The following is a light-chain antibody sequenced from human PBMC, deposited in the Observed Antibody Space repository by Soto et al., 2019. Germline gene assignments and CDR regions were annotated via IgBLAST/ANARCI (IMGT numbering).Light chain of an antibody. CDR2: DAS. CDR1: QSVSSY. J-gene: IGKJ1*01. Sequence: EIVLTQSPATLSLSPGERATLSCRASQSVSSYLAWYQQKPGQAPRLLIYDASNRATGIPARFSGSGSGTDFTLTISSLEPEDFAVYYCQYYGSSPWTFGQGTKVEIK. CDR3: QYYGSSPWT. V-gene: IGKV3-11*01.